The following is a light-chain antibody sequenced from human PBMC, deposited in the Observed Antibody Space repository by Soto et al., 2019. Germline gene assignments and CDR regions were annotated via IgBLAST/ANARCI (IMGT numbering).Light chain of an antibody. CDR1: QNVRGNY. CDR2: GAS. Sequence: EIVLTQSPDTLSLSPGETATLSCRASQNVRGNYLAWYHQKPGRAPRLLIYGASKRATGIPDRFSGSGSGTDFTLTISRLEPEDFAVFYCQQYDDSITFGQGTRLEI. V-gene: IGKV3-20*01. CDR3: QQYDDSIT. J-gene: IGKJ5*01.